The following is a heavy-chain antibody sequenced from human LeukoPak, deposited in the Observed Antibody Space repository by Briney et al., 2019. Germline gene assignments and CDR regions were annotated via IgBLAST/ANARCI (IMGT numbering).Heavy chain of an antibody. CDR1: GFIFSDYW. CDR3: ARYYYGSGTSFDP. D-gene: IGHD3-10*01. V-gene: IGHV3-7*01. CDR2: IKKDGSEK. J-gene: IGHJ5*02. Sequence: PGGSLRLSCAASGFIFSDYWMSWLRQAPGKGLEWVANIKKDGSEKYYVDSVKGRFTISRDNAENSLYLQMSSLRAEDTAVYYCARYYYGSGTSFDPWGQGTLVTVSS.